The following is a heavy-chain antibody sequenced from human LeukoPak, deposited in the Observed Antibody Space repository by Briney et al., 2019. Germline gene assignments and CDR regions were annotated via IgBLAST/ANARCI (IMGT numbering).Heavy chain of an antibody. Sequence: SETLSLTCAVYGGSFSGYYWSWIRQPPGRGLEWIGEINHSGSTNYNPSLKSRVTISVDTSKNQFSLKLSSVTAADTAVYYCARGPTPSGYWGQGTLVAVSS. CDR3: ARGPTPSGY. J-gene: IGHJ4*02. V-gene: IGHV4-34*01. D-gene: IGHD4-17*01. CDR1: GGSFSGYY. CDR2: INHSGST.